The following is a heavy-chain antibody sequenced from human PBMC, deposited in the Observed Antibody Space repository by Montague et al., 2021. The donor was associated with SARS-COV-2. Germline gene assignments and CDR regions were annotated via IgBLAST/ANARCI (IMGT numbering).Heavy chain of an antibody. CDR3: ARRPYYYDSSGQFDP. Sequence: SETLSLTCTVSGGSISSSTYYWGWIRQPPGKGLEWIASIYYSGSTYFNPSLKSRVAISIDTSMNQFSLKLSSVTAADTAVYYCARRPYYYDSSGQFDPWGQGVLVTVSS. V-gene: IGHV4-39*07. J-gene: IGHJ5*02. CDR2: IYYSGST. CDR1: GGSISSSTYY. D-gene: IGHD3-22*01.